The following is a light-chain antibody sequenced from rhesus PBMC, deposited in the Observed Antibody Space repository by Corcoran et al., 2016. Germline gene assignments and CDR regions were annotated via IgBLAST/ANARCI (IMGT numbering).Light chain of an antibody. V-gene: IGKV1-69*01. J-gene: IGKJ1*01. CDR1: QGISNW. CDR2: KAS. Sequence: DIQMTQSPSSLSGSVGDRVTITCSASQGISNWLAWYQQKPGKAPKLLIYKASNLETGVPSRFRGSGSWTDFTLTISSLRPEDIATYYLQQHDTSPWTFGQRTKVDIE. CDR3: QQHDTSPWT.